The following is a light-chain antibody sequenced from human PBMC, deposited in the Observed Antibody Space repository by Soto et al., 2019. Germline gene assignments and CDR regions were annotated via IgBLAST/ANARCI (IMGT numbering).Light chain of an antibody. Sequence: EVVLTQSPGTLSLSPGERATPSCRASQSVSNNYLAWYQQKPGRSPKLLIFGSTDRATGIPARFSGSGSGTEFTLTISRLEPEDFAVYYCHQYCSSPPYTFGQGTKLEIK. V-gene: IGKV3-20*01. CDR3: HQYCSSPPYT. J-gene: IGKJ2*01. CDR1: QSVSNNY. CDR2: GST.